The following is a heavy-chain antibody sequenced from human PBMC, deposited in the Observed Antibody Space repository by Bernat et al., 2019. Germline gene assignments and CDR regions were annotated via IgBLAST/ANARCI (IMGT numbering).Heavy chain of an antibody. Sequence: QVHLLESGGGVVQPGRSLRLSCAASGFTFSSYGMHWVRQAPGKGLEWLAVIWSDGKYEYYAESLKGRFIISRDNPKNNLYLQMNNLRPEDTALYFCAICTDTWSPGIDKWGQGTMFAVSS. CDR1: GFTFSSYG. CDR3: AICTDTWSPGIDK. CDR2: IWSDGKYE. V-gene: IGHV3-33*01. D-gene: IGHD3-3*01. J-gene: IGHJ3*02.